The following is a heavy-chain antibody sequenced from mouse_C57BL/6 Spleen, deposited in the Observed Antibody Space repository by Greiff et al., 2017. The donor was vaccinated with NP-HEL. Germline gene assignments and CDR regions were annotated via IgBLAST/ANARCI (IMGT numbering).Heavy chain of an antibody. J-gene: IGHJ4*01. V-gene: IGHV1-82*01. Sequence: QVQLKESGPELVKPGASVKISCKASGYAFSSSWMNWVKQRPGKGLEWIGRIYPGDGDTNYNGKFKGKATLTADKSSSTAYMQLSSLTSEDSAVYFCARREYDHYYAMDYWGQGTSVTVSS. CDR1: GYAFSSSW. D-gene: IGHD2-14*01. CDR3: ARREYDHYYAMDY. CDR2: IYPGDGDT.